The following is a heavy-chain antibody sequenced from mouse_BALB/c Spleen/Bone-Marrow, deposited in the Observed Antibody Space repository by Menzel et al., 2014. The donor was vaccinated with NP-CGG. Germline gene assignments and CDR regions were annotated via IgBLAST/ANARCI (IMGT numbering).Heavy chain of an antibody. CDR1: GYTFTSYW. J-gene: IGHJ3*01. D-gene: IGHD2-4*01. CDR3: ARGRDYDVFAY. CDR2: IDPYDSET. V-gene: IGHV1-74*04. Sequence: LVESGAELVRPGASVKLSGKASGYTFTSYWMNWVKQRPEQGLEWIGRIDPYDSETHYNQKFKDKAILTVDKSSSTAYMQLSSLTSEDSAVYYCARGRDYDVFAYWGQGTLVTVSA.